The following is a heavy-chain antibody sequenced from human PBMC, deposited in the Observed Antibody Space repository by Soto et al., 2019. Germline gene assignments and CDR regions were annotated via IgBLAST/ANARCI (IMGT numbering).Heavy chain of an antibody. D-gene: IGHD1-26*01. CDR2: ISSRGTYI. CDR3: AREGSGIYYPFDR. V-gene: IGHV3-21*01. CDR1: GFTFNSYS. Sequence: EVPLAESGGGLVKPGGSLRLSCADSGFTFNSYSMNWVRQAPGKGLEWVSSISSRGTYIYYADSVKGRFTISRDNAKNSLYLQMSSLRVEGTAVYYCAREGSGIYYPFDRWGLGTLVTGSS. J-gene: IGHJ5*02.